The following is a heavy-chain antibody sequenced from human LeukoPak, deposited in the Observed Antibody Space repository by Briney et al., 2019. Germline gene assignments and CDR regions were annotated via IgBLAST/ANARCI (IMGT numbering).Heavy chain of an antibody. V-gene: IGHV4-39*01. D-gene: IGHD6-19*01. CDR1: GGSISGSSYC. CDR3: LRHPRPYSSGWYYFDY. CDR2: ISYSGTT. J-gene: IGHJ4*02. Sequence: SETLSLTCTVSGGSISGSSYCWGWIRQPPGKGLEWIGSISYSGTTYYNLSLKSRVTISADTPKNQFSLKLSSVTAADTAVYYCLRHPRPYSSGWYYFDYWGQGTLVTVSS.